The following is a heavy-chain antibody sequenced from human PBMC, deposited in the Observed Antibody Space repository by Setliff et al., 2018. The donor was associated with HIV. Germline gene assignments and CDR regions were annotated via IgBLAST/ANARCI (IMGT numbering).Heavy chain of an antibody. CDR2: MNPNSGNT. D-gene: IGHD6-13*01. V-gene: IGHV1-8*02. J-gene: IGHJ3*02. CDR1: GYTFTSYD. Sequence: ASVKVSCKASGYTFTSYDINWVRQATGQGLEWMGWMNPNSGNTGYAQKFQGRVTMTRNTSISTAYMELSSLRSEDTAVYYCARGSSYSSSWYFFRPQALNDAFDIWAQGTMVTVSS. CDR3: ARGSSYSSSWYFFRPQALNDAFDI.